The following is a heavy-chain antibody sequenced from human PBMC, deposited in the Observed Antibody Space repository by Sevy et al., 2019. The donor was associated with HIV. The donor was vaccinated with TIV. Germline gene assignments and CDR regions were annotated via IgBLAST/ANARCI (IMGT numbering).Heavy chain of an antibody. V-gene: IGHV4-59*08. Sequence: SETLSLTCTVSGGSITSLYWNWILQPPGKELEWIANIYYNGHINYNPSLKSRVTLSLDTSKNQFSLRLSSVTAADTAMYYCAGENAWGRGYSWGQGTLVTVSS. CDR3: AGENAWGRGYS. CDR2: IYYNGHI. D-gene: IGHD1-26*01. J-gene: IGHJ4*02. CDR1: GGSITSLY.